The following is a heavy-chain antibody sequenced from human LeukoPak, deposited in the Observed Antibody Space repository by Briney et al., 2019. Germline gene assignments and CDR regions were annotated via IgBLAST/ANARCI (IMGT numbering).Heavy chain of an antibody. CDR3: ARDYSNSNNWFDP. V-gene: IGHV3-33*01. D-gene: IGHD4-11*01. J-gene: IGHJ5*02. CDR1: GFTFSSYG. Sequence: TGGSLRLSCAASGFTFSSYGMHWVRQAPGKGLQWVAVIWHDGSIKYYKDSVKGRLTISRDNSQNTLYLQMNSLRAEDTAVYYCARDYSNSNNWFDPWGQGTLVTVSS. CDR2: IWHDGSIK.